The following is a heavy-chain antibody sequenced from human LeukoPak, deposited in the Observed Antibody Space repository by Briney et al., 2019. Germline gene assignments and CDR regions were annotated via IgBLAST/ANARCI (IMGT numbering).Heavy chain of an antibody. Sequence: GGSLRLSCAASGFTFSSYGMHWVRQAPGKGLEWVAVISYDGSNKYYADSVKGRFTISRDNSKNTLYLQMNSLRAEDTAVYYCAKDRFHYDSSGHPGDYWGQGTLVTVSS. CDR1: GFTFSSYG. J-gene: IGHJ4*02. V-gene: IGHV3-30*18. CDR3: AKDRFHYDSSGHPGDY. CDR2: ISYDGSNK. D-gene: IGHD3-22*01.